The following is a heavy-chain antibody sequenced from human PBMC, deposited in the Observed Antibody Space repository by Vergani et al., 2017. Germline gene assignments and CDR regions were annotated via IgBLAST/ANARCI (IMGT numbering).Heavy chain of an antibody. Sequence: QVQLVQSGAEVKKPGASVKVSCKASGYTFTSYDINWVRQATGQGLEWMGWMNPNSGNTGYAQKFQGRVTMTRNTSISTAYMELSSLRSEETAVYYCARVTGSSWSYYYYYYGMDVWGQGTTVTVSS. CDR3: ARVTGSSWSYYYYYYGMDV. D-gene: IGHD6-13*01. J-gene: IGHJ6*02. V-gene: IGHV1-8*01. CDR2: MNPNSGNT. CDR1: GYTFTSYD.